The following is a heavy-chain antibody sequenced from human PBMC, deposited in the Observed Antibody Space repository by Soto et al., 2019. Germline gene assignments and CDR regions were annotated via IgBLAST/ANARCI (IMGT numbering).Heavy chain of an antibody. J-gene: IGHJ4*02. CDR3: ARVRVIRGVIPSHFGL. CDR1: GFTFRNYA. CDR2: ISDSGGVI. Sequence: EVQLLESGGGLVQPGGSLRLSCAASGFTFRNYAMIWVRQAPGKGLEWVSGISDSGGVIFYADSVRGRFTISRDNSKNTLHLQMNSLRGDDTALYYCARVRVIRGVIPSHFGLWGQGTLVTVSS. V-gene: IGHV3-23*01. D-gene: IGHD3-10*01.